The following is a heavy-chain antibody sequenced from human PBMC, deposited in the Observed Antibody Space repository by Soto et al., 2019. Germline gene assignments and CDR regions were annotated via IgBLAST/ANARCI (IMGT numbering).Heavy chain of an antibody. D-gene: IGHD1-1*01. J-gene: IGHJ6*02. CDR3: ARDLWVEPELYYYGMDV. V-gene: IGHV4-30-4*01. CDR1: GDSISSADYY. CDR2: IFYSGTT. Sequence: TSETLSLTCTVSGDSISSADYYWSWIRQTPGKGLKWIGHIFYSGTTYYNPSLKSRLTISVDTSKNHFSLRLTSVTAADTAVYYCARDLWVEPELYYYGMDVWGQGTTVTVSS.